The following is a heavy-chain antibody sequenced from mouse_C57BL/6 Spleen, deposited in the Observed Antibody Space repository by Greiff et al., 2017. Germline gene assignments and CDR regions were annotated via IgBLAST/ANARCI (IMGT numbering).Heavy chain of an antibody. CDR2: INYDGSST. V-gene: IGHV5-16*01. CDR1: GFTFSDYY. D-gene: IGHD1-1*01. CDR3: ARERKVADWYFDV. Sequence: EVMLVESEGGLVQPGSSMKLSCTASGFTFSDYYMAWVRQVPEKGLEWVANINYDGSSTYYLDSLKSRFIISRDNAKNILYLQMSSLKSEDTATYYCARERKVADWYFDVWGTGTTVTVSS. J-gene: IGHJ1*03.